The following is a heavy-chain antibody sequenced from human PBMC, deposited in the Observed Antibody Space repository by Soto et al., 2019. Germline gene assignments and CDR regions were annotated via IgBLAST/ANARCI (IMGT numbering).Heavy chain of an antibody. CDR3: ARGWSVGGFEDY. J-gene: IGHJ4*02. V-gene: IGHV4-59*01. CDR1: GGSISSYY. CDR2: IYYSGST. D-gene: IGHD5-12*01. Sequence: SETLSLTCTVSGGSISSYYWSWIRQPPGKGLEWIGYIYYSGSTNYNPSLKSRVTISVDTSKNQFSLKLSSVTAADTAVYYCARGWSVGGFEDYWGQGTLVTVSS.